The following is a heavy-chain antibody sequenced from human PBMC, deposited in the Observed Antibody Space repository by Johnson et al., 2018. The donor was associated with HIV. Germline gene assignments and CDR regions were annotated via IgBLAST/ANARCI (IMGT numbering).Heavy chain of an antibody. CDR3: ARGERFGGTQEAFDI. V-gene: IGHV3-13*01. CDR2: IGTAGDT. D-gene: IGHD1-26*01. CDR1: GFTFSSYD. Sequence: VQLVESGGGLVQPGGSLRLSCAASGFTFSSYDMHWVRQATGKGLEWVSDIGTAGDTYYPGSVKGRFTISRENAKNSLYLQMNSLRAGDTAVYYCARGERFGGTQEAFDIWGQGTMVPSLQ. J-gene: IGHJ3*02.